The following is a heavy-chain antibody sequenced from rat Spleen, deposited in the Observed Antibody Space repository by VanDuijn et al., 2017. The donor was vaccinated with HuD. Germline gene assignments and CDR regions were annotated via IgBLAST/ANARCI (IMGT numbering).Heavy chain of an antibody. V-gene: IGHV2-41*01. Sequence: QVQLKESGPGLVQPSQTLSLTCTVAGFSLTSYNVHWVRQPPVTGPAWMGVIWNTGGTRYNSALKSRLSISKDTSKSQVFLKMNSLQTEDTATYYCAREGGRGAYWGQGTLVTVSS. J-gene: IGHJ3*01. D-gene: IGHD5-1*01. CDR1: GFSLTSYN. CDR3: AREGGRGAY. CDR2: IWNTGGT.